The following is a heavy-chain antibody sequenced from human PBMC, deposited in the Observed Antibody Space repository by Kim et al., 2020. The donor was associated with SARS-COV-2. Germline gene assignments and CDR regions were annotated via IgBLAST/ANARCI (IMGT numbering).Heavy chain of an antibody. CDR3: ARYYCSGGSCYEPDAFDI. D-gene: IGHD2-15*01. J-gene: IGHJ3*02. V-gene: IGHV4-4*02. Sequence: KSRVTISGDKSKNQFSLKLSSVTAADTAVYYCARYYCSGGSCYEPDAFDIWGQGTMVTVSS.